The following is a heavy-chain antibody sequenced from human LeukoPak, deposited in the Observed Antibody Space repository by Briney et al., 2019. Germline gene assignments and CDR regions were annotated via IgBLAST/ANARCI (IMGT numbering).Heavy chain of an antibody. J-gene: IGHJ6*02. CDR3: ARDQSSSWPYYYYYGMDV. V-gene: IGHV1-2*02. CDR1: GYTFTGYY. Sequence: ASVKVSCKASGYTFTGYYMHWVRQAPGQGLEWMGWINPNSGGTNYAQKFQGRVTMTRDTSISTAYMELSRLRSDDTAVYYCARDQSSSWPYYYYYGMDVWGLGTTVTVSS. D-gene: IGHD6-13*01. CDR2: INPNSGGT.